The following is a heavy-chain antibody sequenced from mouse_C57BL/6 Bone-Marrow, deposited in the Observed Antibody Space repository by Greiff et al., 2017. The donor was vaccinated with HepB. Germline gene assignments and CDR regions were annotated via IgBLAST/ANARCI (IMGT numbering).Heavy chain of an antibody. CDR3: ARGGYYGSSYPDV. CDR2: ISYDGSN. CDR1: GYSITSGYY. Sequence: EVKLMESGPGLVKPSQSLSLTCSVTGYSITSGYYWNWIRQFPGNKLEWMGYISYDGSNNYNPSLKNRISITRDTSKNQFFLKLNSVTTEDTATYYCARGGYYGSSYPDVWGTGTTVTVSS. D-gene: IGHD1-1*01. V-gene: IGHV3-6*01. J-gene: IGHJ1*03.